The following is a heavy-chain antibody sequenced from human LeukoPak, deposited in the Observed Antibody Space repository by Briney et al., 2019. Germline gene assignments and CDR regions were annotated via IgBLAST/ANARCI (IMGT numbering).Heavy chain of an antibody. CDR1: GGSISSSNW. J-gene: IGHJ6*02. V-gene: IGHV4-4*02. CDR2: IYHSGST. CDR3: ARVSSSGPVDYYYYGMDV. Sequence: SGTLSLTCAVSGGSISSSNWWSWVRQPPGKGLEWIGEIYHSGSTNYNPSLKSRVTISVDKSKNQFSLKLSSVTAADTAVYYCARVSSSGPVDYYYYGMDVWGQGTTVTVSS. D-gene: IGHD6-19*01.